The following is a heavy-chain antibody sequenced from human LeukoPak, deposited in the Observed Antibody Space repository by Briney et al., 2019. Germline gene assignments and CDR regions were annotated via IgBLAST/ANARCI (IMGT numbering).Heavy chain of an antibody. CDR1: GGTFSSYA. CDR3: ARDTYPYYYDSSGSGHDY. CDR2: IIPILGIA. J-gene: IGHJ4*02. Sequence: ASVKVSCKASGGTFSSYAISWVRQAPGQGLEWMGRIIPILGIANYAQKFQGRVTMTRDTSTSTVYMELSSLRSEDTAVYYCARDTYPYYYDSSGSGHDYWGQGTLVTVSS. D-gene: IGHD3-22*01. V-gene: IGHV1-69*04.